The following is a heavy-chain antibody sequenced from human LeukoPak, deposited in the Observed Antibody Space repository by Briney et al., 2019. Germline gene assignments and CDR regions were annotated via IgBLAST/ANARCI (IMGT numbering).Heavy chain of an antibody. CDR3: AILDFWSGYYDY. J-gene: IGHJ4*02. V-gene: IGHV4-59*08. CDR2: IYYSGST. Sequence: SETLSLTCTVSGXSFSSYYWTWIRQPPGKGREWIGYIYYSGSTNYNPSLKSRVTISLDTSKNQFSLKLTSVTAADTAVYYCAILDFWSGYYDYWGQGTLVTVSS. D-gene: IGHD3-3*01. CDR1: GXSFSSYY.